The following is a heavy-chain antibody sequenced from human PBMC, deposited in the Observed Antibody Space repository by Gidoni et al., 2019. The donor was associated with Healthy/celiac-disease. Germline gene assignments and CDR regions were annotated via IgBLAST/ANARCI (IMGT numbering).Heavy chain of an antibody. CDR1: GYTFTSYV. CDR3: ARDPDYYGSGSYTGENWFDP. D-gene: IGHD3-10*01. J-gene: IGHJ5*02. V-gene: IGHV1-18*01. CDR2: ITAYNGNT. Sequence: QVQLVQSGAEVKKPGASVTVSCKASGYTFTSYVLRWVGQAPGQGLEWMGWITAYNGNTNDAQKLQGRVTMTTDTSTSTAYMELRSLRSDDTAVYYCARDPDYYGSGSYTGENWFDPWGQGTLVTVSS.